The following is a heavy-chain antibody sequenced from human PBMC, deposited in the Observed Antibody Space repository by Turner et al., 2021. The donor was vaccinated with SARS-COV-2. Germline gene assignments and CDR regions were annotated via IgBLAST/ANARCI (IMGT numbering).Heavy chain of an antibody. CDR1: GFIFSSYV. J-gene: IGHJ4*02. D-gene: IGHD3-3*01. CDR2: ISGSGGST. V-gene: IGHV3-23*01. Sequence: VQPGGSLRLSCAASGFIFSSYVMSWVRQAPGKGLGWVSGISGSGGSTYYADSVKGRFTISRDNSKNTLYLQMNSLRAEDTAVYYCAKAQLGYYLGVDYWGQGTLVTVSS. CDR3: AKAQLGYYLGVDY.